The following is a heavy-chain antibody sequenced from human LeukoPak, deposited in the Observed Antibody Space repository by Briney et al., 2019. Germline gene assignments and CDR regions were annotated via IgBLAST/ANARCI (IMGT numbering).Heavy chain of an antibody. V-gene: IGHV4-61*02. Sequence: PSETLSLTCTVSGGSISSGRYYWSWIRQPAGKGLEWIGRIYTSGSTNYNPSLKSRVTISVDTSKNQFSLELSSVTAADTAVYYCASGDYYGSGSYYTPLDYWGQGTLVTVSS. J-gene: IGHJ4*02. CDR3: ASGDYYGSGSYYTPLDY. CDR1: GGSISSGRYY. CDR2: IYTSGST. D-gene: IGHD3-10*01.